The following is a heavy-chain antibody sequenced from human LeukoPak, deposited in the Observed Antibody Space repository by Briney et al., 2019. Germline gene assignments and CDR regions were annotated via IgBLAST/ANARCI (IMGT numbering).Heavy chain of an antibody. Sequence: SETLSLTCTVSGGSISSYYWSWIRQPAGKGLEWIGRIYTSGSTNYDPSLKSRVTMSVDTSKNQFSLKLSSVTAADTAMYYCARDRLYYDSSGPRWFDPWGQGTLVTVSS. J-gene: IGHJ5*02. V-gene: IGHV4-4*07. CDR3: ARDRLYYDSSGPRWFDP. CDR1: GGSISSYY. CDR2: IYTSGST. D-gene: IGHD3-22*01.